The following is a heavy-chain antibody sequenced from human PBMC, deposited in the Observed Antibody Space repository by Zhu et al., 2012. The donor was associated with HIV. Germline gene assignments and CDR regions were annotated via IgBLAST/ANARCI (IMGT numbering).Heavy chain of an antibody. V-gene: IGHV4-39*07. CDR1: GGSISSSSYY. D-gene: IGHD3-22*01. J-gene: IGHJ4*02. Sequence: QVQLQESGPGLVKPSETLSLTCSVSGGSISSSSYYWGWIRQPPGKELEWIGTIYYSGTTYYNPSLKSRVTISVDTSKNQFSLKLSSVTAADTAVYYCARIRGYYDRWGQGTLVTVSS. CDR3: ARIRGYYDR. CDR2: IYYSGTT.